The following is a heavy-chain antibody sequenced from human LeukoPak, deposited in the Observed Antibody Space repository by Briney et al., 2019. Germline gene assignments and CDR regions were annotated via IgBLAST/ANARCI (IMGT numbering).Heavy chain of an antibody. V-gene: IGHV1-2*02. CDR2: IIAQNVNT. D-gene: IGHD1-14*01. J-gene: IGHJ4*02. CDR3: ARGQLQKPDS. CDR1: THTFTSYY. Sequence: SAKAASKLSTHTFTSYYVHCVRHLPGQGLEWMGKIIAQNVNTKYAQKFQGRVTMTRDTSITTAYMELSTLTSDDTAIYYCARGQLQKPDSWGPGTLVTVSS.